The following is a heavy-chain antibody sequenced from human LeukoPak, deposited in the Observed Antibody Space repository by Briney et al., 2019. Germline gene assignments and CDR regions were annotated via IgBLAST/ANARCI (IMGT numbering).Heavy chain of an antibody. D-gene: IGHD2-2*01. Sequence: PSETLSLTCTVSGGSISSGDYYWSWIRQPPGKGLEWIGYIYYSGSTYYNPSLKSRVTISVDTSKNQFSLKLSSVTAADTAVYYCARVGYCSSTSCYGRYFDYWGQGTLVTVSS. CDR2: IYYSGST. CDR3: ARVGYCSSTSCYGRYFDY. J-gene: IGHJ4*02. CDR1: GGSISSGDYY. V-gene: IGHV4-30-4*01.